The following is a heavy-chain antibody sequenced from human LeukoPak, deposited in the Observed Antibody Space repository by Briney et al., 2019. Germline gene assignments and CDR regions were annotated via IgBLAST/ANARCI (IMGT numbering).Heavy chain of an antibody. V-gene: IGHV4-34*01. CDR1: GGSFSGYC. D-gene: IGHD1/OR15-1a*01. Sequence: SETLSLTCAVYGGSFSGYCWSWIRQPPGKGLEWIGEINHSGSTNYNPSLKSRVTISVDTSKNQFSLKLSSVTAADTAVYYCAGARNKGSLFDYWGQGTLVTVSS. CDR3: AGARNKGSLFDY. J-gene: IGHJ4*02. CDR2: INHSGST.